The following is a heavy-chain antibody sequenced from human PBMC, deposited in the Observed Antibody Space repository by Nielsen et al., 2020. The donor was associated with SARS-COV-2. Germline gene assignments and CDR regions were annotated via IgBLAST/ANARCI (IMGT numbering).Heavy chain of an antibody. V-gene: IGHV5-51*01. D-gene: IGHD5-18*01. Sequence: GESLKIPCEGSGYSFTDYWIGWVRQMPGKGLEWMGFIYPGDSDTRYSPSFQGQVTISADKSISTAYLQWSSLKASDTAMYFCVRGYNYGYSGMDVWGQGTTVTVSS. CDR1: GYSFTDYW. CDR3: VRGYNYGYSGMDV. CDR2: IYPGDSDT. J-gene: IGHJ6*02.